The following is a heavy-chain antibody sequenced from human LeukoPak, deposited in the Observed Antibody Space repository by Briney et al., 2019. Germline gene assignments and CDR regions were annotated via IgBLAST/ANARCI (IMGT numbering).Heavy chain of an antibody. D-gene: IGHD6-6*01. Sequence: GGSLRLSCAASGFTFDDYAMHWVRQAPGKGLEWVSGISWNSGSIGYADSVKGRFTISRDNAKNSLYLQMNSLRAEDTAVYYCAQGSSLDYWGQGTLVTVSS. CDR2: ISWNSGSI. J-gene: IGHJ4*02. CDR1: GFTFDDYA. CDR3: AQGSSLDY. V-gene: IGHV3-9*01.